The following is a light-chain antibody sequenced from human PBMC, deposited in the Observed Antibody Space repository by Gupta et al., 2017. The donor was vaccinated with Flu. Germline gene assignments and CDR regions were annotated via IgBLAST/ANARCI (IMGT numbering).Light chain of an antibody. CDR3: MKAIQTPQT. V-gene: IGKV2-28*01. Sequence: DIVITQSPLSLPVTPGEPASISCRSSQSLLHSNGYNYLDWYMQKPRQSPQLLIYLGSNRASGVPDRLSGSGQGTDFTLKISRVEAEDVGVYYCMKAIQTPQTFGQGTKVEIK. CDR2: LGS. J-gene: IGKJ1*01. CDR1: QSLLHSNGYNY.